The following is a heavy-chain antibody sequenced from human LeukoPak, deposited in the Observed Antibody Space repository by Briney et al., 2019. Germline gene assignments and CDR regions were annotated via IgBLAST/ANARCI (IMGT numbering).Heavy chain of an antibody. CDR2: IRSKAYGGTT. CDR3: WVCYYDSSGYCDY. V-gene: IGHV3-49*04. J-gene: IGHJ4*02. Sequence: QPGRSLRLSCTASGITFGDYAMSWVRQAPGKGLEWVGFIRSKAYGGTTEYAASVKGRFTISRDDSKSIAYLQMNSLKTEDTAVYYCWVCYYDSSGYCDYWGQGTLVTVSS. CDR1: GITFGDYA. D-gene: IGHD3-22*01.